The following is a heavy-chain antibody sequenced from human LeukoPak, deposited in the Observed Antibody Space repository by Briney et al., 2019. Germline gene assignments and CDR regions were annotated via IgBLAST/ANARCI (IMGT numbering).Heavy chain of an antibody. CDR2: IYYSGST. CDR1: GGSLSSSSYY. CDR3: AIVMVFGVVITPPFDY. J-gene: IGHJ4*02. Sequence: SETLSLTCTVSGGSLSSSSYYWGWIRQPPGKRMDGVGSIYYSGSTYYSPSLKSRVTISVDTSKNQFSLKLSSVTAADTAVYYCAIVMVFGVVITPPFDYWGQGTLVTVSS. D-gene: IGHD3-3*01. V-gene: IGHV4-39*01.